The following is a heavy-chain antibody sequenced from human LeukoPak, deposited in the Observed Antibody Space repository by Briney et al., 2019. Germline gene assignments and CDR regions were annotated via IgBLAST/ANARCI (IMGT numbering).Heavy chain of an antibody. Sequence: GGSLRLSCAASGFTFSSYGMHWVRQAPGKGLEWAAVISYDGSNKYYADSVKGRFTISRDNSKNTLYLQMNSLRAEDTAVYYCAKSLERFLEWLLLDYWGQGTLVTVSS. J-gene: IGHJ4*02. V-gene: IGHV3-30*18. CDR2: ISYDGSNK. CDR1: GFTFSSYG. CDR3: AKSLERFLEWLLLDY. D-gene: IGHD3-3*01.